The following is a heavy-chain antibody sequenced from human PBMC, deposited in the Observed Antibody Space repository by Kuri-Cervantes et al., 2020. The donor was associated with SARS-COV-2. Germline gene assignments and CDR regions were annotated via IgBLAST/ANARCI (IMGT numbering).Heavy chain of an antibody. V-gene: IGHV1-69*13. CDR2: IIPVFGTA. CDR1: GGTFSSYA. J-gene: IGHJ4*02. D-gene: IGHD3-3*01. Sequence: SVKVSCKASGGTFSSYAISWVRQAPGQGLEWMGGIIPVFGTANYAQKFQGRVTVTADESTSTAYMELSSLRSEDTAVYYCARLLRFLEWSEFDYWGQGTLVTVSS. CDR3: ARLLRFLEWSEFDY.